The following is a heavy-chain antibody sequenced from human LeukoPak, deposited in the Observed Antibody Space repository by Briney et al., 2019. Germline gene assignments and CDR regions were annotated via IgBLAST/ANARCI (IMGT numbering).Heavy chain of an antibody. V-gene: IGHV3-48*03. J-gene: IGHJ4*02. CDR1: GFTFSSYE. Sequence: PGGSLRLSCVASGFTFSSYEMNWARQAPGKGLEWVSYIGSSGSTTHYADSAKGRFTISRDNAKNSLYLQMNSLRGEDTAVYYCAAKXGTXSXXDXXGQGTLVT. CDR3: AAKXGTXSXXDX. CDR2: IGSSGSTT. D-gene: IGHD4/OR15-4a*01.